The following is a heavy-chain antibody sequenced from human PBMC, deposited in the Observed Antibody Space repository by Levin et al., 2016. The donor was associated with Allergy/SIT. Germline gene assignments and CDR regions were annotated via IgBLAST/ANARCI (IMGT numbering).Heavy chain of an antibody. CDR2: ITPFNVNT. D-gene: IGHD1-26*01. V-gene: IGHV1-45*02. Sequence: SVKVSCKASGYTFTYRYLHWVRQAPGQALEWMGWITPFNVNTNYAQKFQDRVTITRDRSMSTAYMELSSLRSEDTAMYYCAHSGSYSRVLGYWGQGTLVTVSS. J-gene: IGHJ4*02. CDR1: GYTFTYRY. CDR3: AHSGSYSRVLGY.